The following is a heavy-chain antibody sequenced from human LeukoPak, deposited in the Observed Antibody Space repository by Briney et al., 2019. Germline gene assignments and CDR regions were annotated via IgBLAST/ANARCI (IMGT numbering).Heavy chain of an antibody. J-gene: IGHJ4*02. CDR2: IKQDGSEK. CDR3: ARDCSSTSCTPSDY. CDR1: GFSFSSYW. Sequence: PGGSLRLSCAASGFSFSSYWMSWVRQAPGKGLEWVANIKQDGSEKYYVDSVKGRFTISRDNAKNSLYLQMNSLRAEDTAVYNCARDCSSTSCTPSDYWGQGTLVTVSS. D-gene: IGHD2-2*01. V-gene: IGHV3-7*01.